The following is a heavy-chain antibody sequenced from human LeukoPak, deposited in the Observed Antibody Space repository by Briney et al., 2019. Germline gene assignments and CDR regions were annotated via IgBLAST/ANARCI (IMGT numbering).Heavy chain of an antibody. J-gene: IGHJ4*02. Sequence: AATLSLTCAVAGGSISSYYWSWIRQPPGKGLEWIGYIYTSGSTNYNPSLKSRVTISVDTSKNQFSLQLSSVTAADTAVYYCARHGRHGYNYWGQGTLVTVS. D-gene: IGHD5-24*01. CDR3: ARHGRHGYNY. CDR2: IYTSGST. CDR1: GGSISSYY. V-gene: IGHV4-4*09.